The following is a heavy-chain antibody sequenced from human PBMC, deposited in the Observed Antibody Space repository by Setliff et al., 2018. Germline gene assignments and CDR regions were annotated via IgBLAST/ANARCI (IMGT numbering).Heavy chain of an antibody. CDR3: AKDSLEVVIALHGMDV. Sequence: GGSLRLSCAASGFTFSRYGMYWVRQAPGKGLEWVAFIRYDGYNKYYADSVQGRFTISRDNSKNTLFLQMDSLRDDDTAVYYCAKDSLEVVIALHGMDVWGQGTAVTVSS. J-gene: IGHJ6*01. D-gene: IGHD2-21*01. V-gene: IGHV3-30*02. CDR2: IRYDGYNK. CDR1: GFTFSRYG.